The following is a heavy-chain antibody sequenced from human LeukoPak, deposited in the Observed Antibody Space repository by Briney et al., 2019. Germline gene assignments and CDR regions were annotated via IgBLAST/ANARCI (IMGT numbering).Heavy chain of an antibody. CDR1: GCTFTSYD. D-gene: IGHD2-2*01. CDR2: MNPNSGNT. CDR3: ARGGNTWTPRHASSPPDY. V-gene: IGHV1-8*03. Sequence: ASVKVSCKASGCTFTSYDINWVRQATGQGLEWMGWMNPNSGNTGYAQKFQGRVTITRNTSISTAYMELSSLRSEDTAVYYCARGGNTWTPRHASSPPDYWGQGTLVTVSS. J-gene: IGHJ4*02.